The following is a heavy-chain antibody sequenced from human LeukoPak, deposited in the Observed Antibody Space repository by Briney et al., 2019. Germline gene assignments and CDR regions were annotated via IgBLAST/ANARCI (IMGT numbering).Heavy chain of an antibody. CDR2: INYSGST. J-gene: IGHJ4*02. D-gene: IGHD3-16*02. CDR1: GGSISSYY. Sequence: PSETLSLTCTVSGGSISSYYWSWIRQPPGKGLEWIGYINYSGSTNYNPSLKSRVTISVDTSKNQFSLKLSSVTAADTAVYYCARGLGYDYVWGSYRRMYYFDYWGQGTLVTVSS. CDR3: ARGLGYDYVWGSYRRMYYFDY. V-gene: IGHV4-59*01.